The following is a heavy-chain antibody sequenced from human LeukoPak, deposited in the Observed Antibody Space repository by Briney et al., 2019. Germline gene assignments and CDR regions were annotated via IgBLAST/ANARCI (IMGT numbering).Heavy chain of an antibody. V-gene: IGHV1-69*04. Sequence: SVKVSCKASGGTFSSYAISWVRQAPGQGLEWMGRIIPILGIANYVQKFQGRVTITADKSTSTAYMELSSLRSEDTAVYYCAREGTTQNWFDPWGQGTLVTVSS. D-gene: IGHD2-15*01. CDR2: IIPILGIA. CDR1: GGTFSSYA. J-gene: IGHJ5*02. CDR3: AREGTTQNWFDP.